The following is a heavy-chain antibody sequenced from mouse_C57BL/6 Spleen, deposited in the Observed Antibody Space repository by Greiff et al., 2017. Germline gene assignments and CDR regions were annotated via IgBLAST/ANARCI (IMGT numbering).Heavy chain of an antibody. CDR2: IDPENGVT. Sequence: VQLQQSGAELVRPGASVKLSCTASGFNIKDDYMHWVKPRPEQGLEWIGWIDPENGVTEYASKFQGNATIPADTSSNTAYLQLSSLTSEDTAVYYCTTRDSSGPLAYWGQGTLVTVSA. D-gene: IGHD3-2*02. CDR3: TTRDSSGPLAY. J-gene: IGHJ3*01. V-gene: IGHV14-4*01. CDR1: GFNIKDDY.